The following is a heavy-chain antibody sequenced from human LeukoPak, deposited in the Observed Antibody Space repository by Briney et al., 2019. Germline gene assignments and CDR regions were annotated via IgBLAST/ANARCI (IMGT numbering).Heavy chain of an antibody. CDR1: GGSISSYYY. CDR2: IYYSGST. Sequence: PSETLSLTCTVSGGSISSYYYWSWIRQPPGKGLEWIGYIYYSGSTNYNPSLKSRVTISEDTSKNQFSLKLSSVTAADTAVYYCAREYYSDSSAYIDYWGQGTLVTVSS. J-gene: IGHJ4*02. CDR3: AREYYSDSSAYIDY. V-gene: IGHV4-59*01. D-gene: IGHD3-22*01.